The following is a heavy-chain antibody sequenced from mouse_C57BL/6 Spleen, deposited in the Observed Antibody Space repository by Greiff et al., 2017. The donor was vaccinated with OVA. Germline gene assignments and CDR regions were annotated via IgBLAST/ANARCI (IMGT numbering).Heavy chain of an antibody. Sequence: VKLVESGPGLVAPSQSLSITCTVSGFSLTSYGVSWVRQPPGKGLEWLGVIWGDGSTNYHSALISRLSISKDNSKSQVFLKLNSLQTDDTATYYCATVYDYDVGAWFAYWGQGTLVTVSA. CDR1: GFSLTSYG. V-gene: IGHV2-3*01. J-gene: IGHJ3*01. CDR2: IWGDGST. D-gene: IGHD2-4*01. CDR3: ATVYDYDVGAWFAY.